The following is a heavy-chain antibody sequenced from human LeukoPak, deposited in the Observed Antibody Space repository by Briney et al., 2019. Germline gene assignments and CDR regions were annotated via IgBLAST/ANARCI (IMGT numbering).Heavy chain of an antibody. CDR2: ISYDGSNK. J-gene: IGHJ4*02. CDR1: RFTFSSYG. CDR3: AKDSNYYGSGSYLRFDY. Sequence: GGSLRLSCAASRFTFSSYGMHWVRQAPGKGLEWMAVISYDGSNKYYADSVKGRFTISRDNSKNTLYLQMNSLRAEDTAVYYCAKDSNYYGSGSYLRFDYWGQGTLVTVSS. V-gene: IGHV3-30*18. D-gene: IGHD3-10*01.